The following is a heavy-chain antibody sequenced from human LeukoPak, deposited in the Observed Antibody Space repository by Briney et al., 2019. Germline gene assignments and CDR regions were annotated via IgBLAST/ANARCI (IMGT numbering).Heavy chain of an antibody. D-gene: IGHD3-10*01. CDR3: AAYGSGSYYFDC. J-gene: IGHJ4*02. Sequence: GGSLRLSCAASGFTVSSNYMSWVRQAPGKGLEWVSVIYSGGRTYYADSVKGRFTISRDNSKNTLYLQMNSLRVEDTAVYYCAAYGSGSYYFDCWGQGTLVTVSS. V-gene: IGHV3-66*01. CDR1: GFTVSSNY. CDR2: IYSGGRT.